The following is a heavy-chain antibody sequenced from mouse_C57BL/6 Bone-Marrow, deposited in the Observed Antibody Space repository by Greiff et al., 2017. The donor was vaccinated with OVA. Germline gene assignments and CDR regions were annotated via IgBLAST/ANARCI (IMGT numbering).Heavy chain of an antibody. J-gene: IGHJ1*03. CDR2: IFPGSGST. Sequence: VKLQKSGPELVKPGASVKISCKASGYTFTDYYINWVKQRPGQGLEWIGWIFPGSGSTYYNEKFKGKATLTVDKSSSTAYMLLISLTSEDSAVCFCARGLRHWYFDVWGTGTTVTVSS. V-gene: IGHV1-75*01. D-gene: IGHD2-4*01. CDR1: GYTFTDYY. CDR3: ARGLRHWYFDV.